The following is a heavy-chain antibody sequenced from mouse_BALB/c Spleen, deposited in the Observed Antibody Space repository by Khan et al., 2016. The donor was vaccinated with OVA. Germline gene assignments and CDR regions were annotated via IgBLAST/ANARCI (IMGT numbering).Heavy chain of an antibody. CDR1: GYTFTDYY. CDR3: AREWAAWFPY. CDR2: IYPGSDNT. J-gene: IGHJ3*01. Sequence: QVQLKQSGAQLARPGASVKLSCKASGYTFTDYYINWMRQRTRQGLEWIGEIYPGSDNTYYNEKFKGRATLTVDKSSSTAYMEFSSLTSEDSAVYFCAREWAAWFPYWGQGTLVTVSA. V-gene: IGHV1-77*01.